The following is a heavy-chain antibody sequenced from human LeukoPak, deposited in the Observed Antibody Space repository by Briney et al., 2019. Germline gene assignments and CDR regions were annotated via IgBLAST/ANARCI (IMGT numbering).Heavy chain of an antibody. CDR3: AKQPAPYSSSWYYFDY. CDR2: ISGSGGST. V-gene: IGHV3-23*01. CDR1: GFTFSSYA. D-gene: IGHD6-13*01. Sequence: GGSLRLSCAASGFTFSSYAMSWVRQAPGKGLEWVSAISGSGGSTYYADSVKGRFTISRDNSKNTLYLQMNSLRAEDRAVYYCAKQPAPYSSSWYYFDYWGQGTLVTVSS. J-gene: IGHJ4*02.